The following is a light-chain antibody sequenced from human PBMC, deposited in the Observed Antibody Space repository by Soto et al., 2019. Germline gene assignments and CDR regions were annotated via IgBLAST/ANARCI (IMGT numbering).Light chain of an antibody. CDR1: SSDVGGYNY. CDR2: DVS. Sequence: QSVLTQPASVSGSPGQSITISCTGTSSDVGGYNYVSWYQQHPGKAPKLMIYDVSNRPSGVSNRFSGSKSGNTASLTISGLQAEVEADYYCCSYTSSSTYVFGTGTQLTVL. J-gene: IGLJ1*01. CDR3: CSYTSSSTYV. V-gene: IGLV2-14*01.